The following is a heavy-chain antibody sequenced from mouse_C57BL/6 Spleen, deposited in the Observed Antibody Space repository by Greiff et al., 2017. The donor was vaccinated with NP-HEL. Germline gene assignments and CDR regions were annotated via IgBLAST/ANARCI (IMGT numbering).Heavy chain of an antibody. CDR1: GYTFTDYN. V-gene: IGHV1-22*01. D-gene: IGHD1-1*01. CDR2: INPNNGGT. J-gene: IGHJ1*03. CDR3: TRGSSYHWYFDV. Sequence: EVKVVESGPELVKPGASVKMSCKASGYTFTDYNMHWVKQSHGKSLEWIGYINPNNGGTSYNQKFKGKATLTVNKSSSTAYMELRSLTSEDSAVYYCTRGSSYHWYFDVWGTGTTVTVSS.